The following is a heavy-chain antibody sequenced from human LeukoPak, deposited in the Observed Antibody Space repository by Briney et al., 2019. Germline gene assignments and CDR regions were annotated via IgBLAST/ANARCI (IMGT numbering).Heavy chain of an antibody. Sequence: SETLSLTCNVSGDSMSNYYWNWVRQPAGKGLEWIGLIHTSGSSNYYPSLKSRVTMSVETSKNRVTLRLISVTAADTAIYYCAGRSTGVRGVNGWFDPWGQGTLVIVSS. CDR2: IHTSGSS. V-gene: IGHV4-4*07. J-gene: IGHJ5*02. CDR3: AGRSTGVRGVNGWFDP. D-gene: IGHD3-10*01. CDR1: GDSMSNYY.